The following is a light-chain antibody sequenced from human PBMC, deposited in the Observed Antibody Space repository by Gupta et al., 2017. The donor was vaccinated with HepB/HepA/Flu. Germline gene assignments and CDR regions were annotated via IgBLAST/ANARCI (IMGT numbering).Light chain of an antibody. CDR2: EVT. CDR3: CSYAGSISWI. CDR1: SSDIGTYNL. Sequence: QSALTQPASVAASPGQSVTVSCIRTSSDIGTYNLISWYQQHPGKAPKLIIYEVTKRPSGISDRFSASKSGNTASLTISGLQAEDEAQYHCCSYAGSISWIFGGGTRLTVL. V-gene: IGLV2-23*02. J-gene: IGLJ2*01.